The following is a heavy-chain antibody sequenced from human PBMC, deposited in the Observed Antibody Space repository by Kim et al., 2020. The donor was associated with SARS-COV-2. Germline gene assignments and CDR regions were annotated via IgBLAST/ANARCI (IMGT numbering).Heavy chain of an antibody. J-gene: IGHJ4*02. D-gene: IGHD5-18*01. CDR3: ARGLGTAMGSFDY. V-gene: IGHV1-69*02. Sequence: YPQKFQGRVTITAYKSTSTAYMELSSLRSEDTAVYYCARGLGTAMGSFDYWGQGTLVTVSS.